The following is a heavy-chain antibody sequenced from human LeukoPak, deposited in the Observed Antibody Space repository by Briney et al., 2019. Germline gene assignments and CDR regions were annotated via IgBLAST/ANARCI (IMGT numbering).Heavy chain of an antibody. V-gene: IGHV1-8*03. CDR3: ARVMHWDGYNPYYLDY. Sequence: ASVKVSCKASGYTFTSYDINWVRQATGQGHEWMGWMNPNSGNTGYAQKFQGRVTITTNTCISTAYMELSSLRSEDTAVYYCARVMHWDGYNPYYLDYWGQGTLVTVSS. J-gene: IGHJ4*02. CDR2: MNPNSGNT. CDR1: GYTFTSYD. D-gene: IGHD5-24*01.